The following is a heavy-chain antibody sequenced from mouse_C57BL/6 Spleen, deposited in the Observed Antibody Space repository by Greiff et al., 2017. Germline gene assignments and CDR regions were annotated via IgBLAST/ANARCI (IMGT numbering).Heavy chain of an antibody. CDR2: IYPGDGDT. D-gene: IGHD1-1*01. CDR1: GYAFSSSW. CDR3: ARSPTPTD. Sequence: QVQLQQSGPELVKPGASVKISCKASGYAFSSSWMNWVKQRPGKGLEWIGRIYPGDGDTNYNGKFKGKATLTADTSSSTAYMRLSSLPSEDSAVYFCARSPTPTDWGQGTLVTVSA. V-gene: IGHV1-82*01. J-gene: IGHJ3*01.